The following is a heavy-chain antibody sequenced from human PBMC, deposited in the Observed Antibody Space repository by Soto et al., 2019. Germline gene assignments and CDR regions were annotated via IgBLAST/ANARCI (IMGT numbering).Heavy chain of an antibody. CDR1: GGSISDDTYY. CDR2: MHYSGTS. J-gene: IGHJ5*02. D-gene: IGHD1-1*01. Sequence: QLQLQESGPGLVKPSDTLSLTCTVSGGSISDDTYYWGWIRQPPGKGLEWIGSMHYSGTSSYNPSLKRRVSMSGDPSKKQLSLRPTSVTAADTAVCFCARLHCPSPNFVPLEPWGQGTLVTVSS. CDR3: ARLHCPSPNFVPLEP. V-gene: IGHV4-39*01.